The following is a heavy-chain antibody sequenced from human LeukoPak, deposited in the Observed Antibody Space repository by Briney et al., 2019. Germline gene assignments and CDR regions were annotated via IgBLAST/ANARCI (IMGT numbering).Heavy chain of an antibody. D-gene: IGHD3-3*01. J-gene: IGHJ5*02. CDR1: GDSLSTYY. Sequence: SETLSLTCTVSGDSLSTYYWSWIRQPPGKGLEWIGNIYHSGSTNYNPSLKSRVTISVDTSKNQFSLKLSSVTAADTAVYYCARHVVWSGYYLNWFDPWGQGTLVTVSS. CDR3: ARHVVWSGYYLNWFDP. CDR2: IYHSGST. V-gene: IGHV4-59*08.